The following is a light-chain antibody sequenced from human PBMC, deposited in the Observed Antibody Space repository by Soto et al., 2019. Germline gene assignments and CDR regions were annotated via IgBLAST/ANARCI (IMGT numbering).Light chain of an antibody. V-gene: IGLV2-23*02. Sequence: QSALTQPASVSGSPGQSITISCTGTSADVGSYNLVSWYQQHPGKAPKLMIYEVSKRPSGVSNRFSGSKSGNTASLTISGLQAEDEADYSCCSYAGSSTHVVFAGGTKVTVL. CDR2: EVS. CDR1: SADVGSYNL. CDR3: CSYAGSSTHVV. J-gene: IGLJ2*01.